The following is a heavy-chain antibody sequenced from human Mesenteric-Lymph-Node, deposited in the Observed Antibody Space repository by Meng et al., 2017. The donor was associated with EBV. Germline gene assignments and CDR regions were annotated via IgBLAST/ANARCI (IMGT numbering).Heavy chain of an antibody. CDR3: ATLGSFASSIDP. D-gene: IGHD3-16*01. CDR2: VNHGGAT. CDR1: GASFSDYY. J-gene: IGHJ5*02. Sequence: QVKLQQWGVGLLKPSETLSLTCAVYGASFSDYYWTWIRQPPGKGLEWIGEVNHGGATIYNPSLESRVTISIDTSKNQFSLKVTSVTAADTAVYFCATLGSFASSIDPWGQGTLVTVSS. V-gene: IGHV4-34*02.